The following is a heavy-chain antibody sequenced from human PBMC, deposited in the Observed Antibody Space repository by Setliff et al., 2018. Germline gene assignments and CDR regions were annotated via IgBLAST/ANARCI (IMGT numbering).Heavy chain of an antibody. D-gene: IGHD2-21*02. J-gene: IGHJ3*02. CDR2: ISAVNSGT. CDR1: GFTFTTYS. CDR3: ARSLVTAGDAFDI. Sequence: PGGSLRLSCAASGFTFTTYSMNWVRQAPGKGLEWVSFISAVNSGTYYIDSVKGRFTISRDNAKNSLYLQMNSLRAEDTAVYYCARSLVTAGDAFDIWGQGTMVTVSS. V-gene: IGHV3-21*04.